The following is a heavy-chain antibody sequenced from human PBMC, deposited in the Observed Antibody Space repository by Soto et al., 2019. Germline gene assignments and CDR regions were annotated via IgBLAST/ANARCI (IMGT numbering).Heavy chain of an antibody. CDR3: ARDPGFWSGYPLDNYYYYYGMDV. CDR1: GGTFSSYA. J-gene: IGHJ6*02. Sequence: SVKVSCKASGGTFSSYAISWVRQAPGQGLEWMGGIIPIFGTANYAQKFQGRVTITADESTSTAYMELSSLRSEDTAVYYCARDPGFWSGYPLDNYYYYYGMDVWGQGTTVTVSS. V-gene: IGHV1-69*13. CDR2: IIPIFGTA. D-gene: IGHD3-3*01.